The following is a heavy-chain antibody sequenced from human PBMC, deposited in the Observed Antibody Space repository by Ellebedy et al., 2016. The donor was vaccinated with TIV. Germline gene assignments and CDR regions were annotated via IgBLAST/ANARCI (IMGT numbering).Heavy chain of an antibody. Sequence: PGGSLRLSCAGIGFTFSNYSMNWVRQAPGKGLEWVSSITGSSSYMFYADSVKGRFTISRDNAKNTLYLQMNSLRAEDTAVYYCSRGIAAVMYWGQGTLVTVSS. CDR2: ITGSSSYM. CDR1: GFTFSNYS. CDR3: SRGIAAVMY. D-gene: IGHD6-13*01. J-gene: IGHJ4*02. V-gene: IGHV3-21*06.